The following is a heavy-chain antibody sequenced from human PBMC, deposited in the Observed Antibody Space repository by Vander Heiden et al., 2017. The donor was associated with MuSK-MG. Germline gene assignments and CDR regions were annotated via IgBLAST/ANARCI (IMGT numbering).Heavy chain of an antibody. CDR2: IWYDGSNK. CDR1: GFTFSSYG. CDR3: ARDSSGYYGSGSYYDY. D-gene: IGHD3-10*01. V-gene: IGHV3-33*01. J-gene: IGHJ4*02. Sequence: QVQLVESGGGVVQPGRSLRLSCAASGFTFSSYGMHWVRQAPGKGLEWVAVIWYDGSNKYYADSVKGRFTISRDNSKNTLYLQMNSLRAEDTAVYYCARDSSGYYGSGSYYDYWGQGTLVTVSS.